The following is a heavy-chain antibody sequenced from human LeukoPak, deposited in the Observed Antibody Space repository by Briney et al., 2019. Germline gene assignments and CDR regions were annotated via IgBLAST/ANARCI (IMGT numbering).Heavy chain of an antibody. CDR1: GYTFTGYY. V-gene: IGHV1-18*04. CDR2: ISAYNGNT. CDR3: ARDYCSSTSCSLPPRSPGDDY. D-gene: IGHD2-2*01. J-gene: IGHJ4*02. Sequence: GASVKVSCKASGYTFTGYYMHWVRQAPGQGLEWMGWISAYNGNTNYAQKLQGRVTMTTDTSTSTAYMELRSLRSDDTAVYYCARDYCSSTSCSLPPRSPGDDYWGQGTLVTVSS.